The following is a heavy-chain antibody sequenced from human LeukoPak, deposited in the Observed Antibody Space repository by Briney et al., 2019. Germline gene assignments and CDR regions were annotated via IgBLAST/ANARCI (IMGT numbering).Heavy chain of an antibody. D-gene: IGHD3-10*01. CDR2: IRYDGSDK. Sequence: GGSLRLSCAASGFTFSSYGMHWVRQAPGKGLEWVAFIRYDGSDKYYADSVKGRFTISRDTSKNTLYLQMDSLRPDDTAVYYCAKGRATMVDWGQGTLVTVSS. CDR1: GFTFSSYG. J-gene: IGHJ4*02. CDR3: AKGRATMVD. V-gene: IGHV3-30*02.